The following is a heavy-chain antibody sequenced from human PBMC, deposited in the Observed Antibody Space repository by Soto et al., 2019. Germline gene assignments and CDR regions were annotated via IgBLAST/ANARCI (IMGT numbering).Heavy chain of an antibody. CDR3: ARHSGAVKPDC. D-gene: IGHD1-26*01. CDR1: GYIFSVYW. V-gene: IGHV5-51*01. J-gene: IGHJ4*01. Sequence: PGESLKISCQASGYIFSVYWIGWVRQLPGKGLARLGIIYPGDSDSRYSPSFQGQVTLSADTSSSPAYLQWTSLKGSDTAMDYCARHSGAVKPDCWGRGTRVRVAS. CDR2: IYPGDSDS.